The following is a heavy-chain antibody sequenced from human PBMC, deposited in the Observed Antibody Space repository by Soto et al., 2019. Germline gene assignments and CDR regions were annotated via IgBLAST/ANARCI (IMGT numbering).Heavy chain of an antibody. J-gene: IGHJ4*02. CDR2: IGSSGADT. Sequence: EVQLLESGGGLAQPGGSLRLSCVGSGFTFSNFAIMWVRQAPGKGLQWVSGIGSSGADTYYTDSVKGRFTVSRDNSKNNVYLQMNSLRYEDTAKYYSAEWKLPQSTGEGLDFWGQGTLVTVSS. V-gene: IGHV3-23*01. D-gene: IGHD1-26*01. CDR3: AEWKLPQSTGEGLDF. CDR1: GFTFSNFA.